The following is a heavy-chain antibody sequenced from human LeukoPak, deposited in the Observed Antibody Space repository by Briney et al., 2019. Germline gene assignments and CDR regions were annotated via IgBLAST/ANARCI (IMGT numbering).Heavy chain of an antibody. D-gene: IGHD3-22*01. CDR1: VGSFSGYY. CDR2: INHSGST. J-gene: IGHJ5*02. Sequence: SETLSLTCAVYVGSFSGYYWSWIRQPPGKGLEWIGEINHSGSTNYNPSLKSRVTISVDTSKNQFSLKLTSVTAADTAVYYCARVHYHYDSSGPEWWFDPWGQGTLVTVS. V-gene: IGHV4-34*01. CDR3: ARVHYHYDSSGPEWWFDP.